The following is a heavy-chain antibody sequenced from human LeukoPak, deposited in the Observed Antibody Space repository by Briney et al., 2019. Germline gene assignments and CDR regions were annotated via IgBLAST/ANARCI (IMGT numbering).Heavy chain of an antibody. CDR1: GFTFGDYA. D-gene: IGHD5-12*01. V-gene: IGHV3-49*04. J-gene: IGHJ4*02. CDR2: IRSKAYGGTT. CDR3: TRSQAYSGYAEGFDY. Sequence: GRSLRLSCTASGFTFGDYAMSWVRQAPGKGLEWVGFIRSKAYGGTTEYAASVKGRFTTSRDDSKSIAYLQMNSLKTEDTAVYYCTRSQAYSGYAEGFDYWGQGTLVTVSS.